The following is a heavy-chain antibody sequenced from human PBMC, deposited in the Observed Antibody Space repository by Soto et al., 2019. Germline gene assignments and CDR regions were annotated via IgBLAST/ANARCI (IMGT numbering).Heavy chain of an antibody. CDR1: GGSISSGDYY. D-gene: IGHD3-22*01. V-gene: IGHV4-30-4*01. CDR3: ARDLAYDSSGYYFGESYY. CDR2: IYYSGST. J-gene: IGHJ4*02. Sequence: SETLSLTCTVSGGSISSGDYYWSWLRQPPGKGLEWIGYIYYSGSTYYNPSLKSRVTISVDTSKNQFSLKLSSVTAADTAVYYCARDLAYDSSGYYFGESYYWGQGTLVTVS.